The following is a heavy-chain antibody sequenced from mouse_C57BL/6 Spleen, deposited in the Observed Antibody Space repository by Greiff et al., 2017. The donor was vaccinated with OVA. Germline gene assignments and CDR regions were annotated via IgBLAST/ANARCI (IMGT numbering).Heavy chain of an antibody. CDR3: AREDLNDWPDAMDY. CDR1: GYTFTSYW. CDR2: IHPNSGST. Sequence: QVQLQQPGAELVKPGASVKLSCKASGYTFTSYWMHWVKQRPGQGLEWIGMIHPNSGSTNYNEKFKSKATLTVDKSSSTAYMQLSSLTSEDSAVYYGAREDLNDWPDAMDYWGQGTSVTVSS. D-gene: IGHD5-1*01. V-gene: IGHV1-64*01. J-gene: IGHJ4*01.